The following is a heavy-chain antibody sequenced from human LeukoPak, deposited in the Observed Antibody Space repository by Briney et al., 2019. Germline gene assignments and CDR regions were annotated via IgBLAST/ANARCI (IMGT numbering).Heavy chain of an antibody. D-gene: IGHD6-6*01. CDR1: GFTFSNCG. CDR3: AKRVPYSSSSVYFDS. Sequence: GGSLRLSCAASGFTFSNCGMSWVRQAPGKGLQWVSSITDDGGGTYYADSVKGRFTISRDNSKNTMYLQMNSLRADDTAVYYCAKRVPYSSSSVYFDSWGQGTLVTVSS. J-gene: IGHJ4*02. V-gene: IGHV3-23*01. CDR2: ITDDGGGT.